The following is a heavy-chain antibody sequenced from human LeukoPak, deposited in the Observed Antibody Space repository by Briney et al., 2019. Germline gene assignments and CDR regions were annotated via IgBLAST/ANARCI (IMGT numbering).Heavy chain of an antibody. J-gene: IGHJ4*02. CDR2: ISDSGRTT. Sequence: GGSLRLSCAVSGLTFSNFKVNWVRQAPGKGLEWVSYISDSGRTTFYADSVKGRFTISRDNAKNSLYLQMSSLRVEDTAVYYCASWAGNTQSDSWSGPFDYWGQGTLVTVSS. D-gene: IGHD3-3*01. V-gene: IGHV3-48*03. CDR1: GLTFSNFK. CDR3: ASWAGNTQSDSWSGPFDY.